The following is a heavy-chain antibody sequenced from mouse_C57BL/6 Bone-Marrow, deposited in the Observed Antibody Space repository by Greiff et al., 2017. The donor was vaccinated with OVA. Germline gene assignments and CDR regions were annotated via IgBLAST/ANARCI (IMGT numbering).Heavy chain of an antibody. CDR3: ARLGYYGSPSY. Sequence: QVQLQQSGAELARPGASVKLSCKASGYTFTSSGISWVKQRTGQGLEWIGEIYPRSGNTYYNEKFKGKATLTADKSSSTAYMELRSLTSEDSAVYFCARLGYYGSPSYWGQGTLVTVSA. D-gene: IGHD1-1*01. CDR2: IYPRSGNT. CDR1: GYTFTSSG. J-gene: IGHJ3*01. V-gene: IGHV1-81*01.